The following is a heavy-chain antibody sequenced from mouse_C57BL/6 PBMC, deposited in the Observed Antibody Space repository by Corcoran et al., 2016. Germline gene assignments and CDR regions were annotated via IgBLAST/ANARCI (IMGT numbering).Heavy chain of an antibody. J-gene: IGHJ2*01. CDR3: ARAAQATDFDY. Sequence: QIQLVQSAPELKKTGETIKISCKASGYTFTSDGMRLVKQAPGKGLKWMDWINTYSGVPTDAADFKGRFAFSVETSASTAYLQINNLKNEDTATYCCARAAQATDFDYWGQGSTLTVSS. V-gene: IGHV9-3*01. D-gene: IGHD3-2*02. CDR2: INTYSGVP. CDR1: GYTFTSDG.